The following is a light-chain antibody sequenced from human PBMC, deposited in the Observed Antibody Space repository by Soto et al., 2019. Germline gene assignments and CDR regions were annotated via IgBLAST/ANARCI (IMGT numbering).Light chain of an antibody. CDR2: DAS. V-gene: IGKV1-33*01. CDR1: HDISTY. Sequence: DIQMTQSPSSLSASVGERVTITCQASHDISTYLSWYQQKPGKAPKLLIYDASNLETGVPSTFSGSGSVRDFTLTINSLQPADIATYYCQHYHIVPITFGQGTRLEIK. CDR3: QHYHIVPIT. J-gene: IGKJ5*01.